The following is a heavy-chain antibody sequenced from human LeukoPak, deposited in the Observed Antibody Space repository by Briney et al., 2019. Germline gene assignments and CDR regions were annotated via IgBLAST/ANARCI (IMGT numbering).Heavy chain of an antibody. J-gene: IGHJ4*02. CDR3: ARVGRGDYTWGSYSCDH. CDR2: INHSGST. V-gene: IGHV4-34*01. CDR1: GGSFSGYY. D-gene: IGHD3-16*01. Sequence: PSETLSLTCAVYGGSFSGYYWSWIRQPPGKGLEWIGEINHSGSTNYNPSLKSRVTISVDTSKNQFSLKLSSVTAADTAVYYCARVGRGDYTWGSYSCDHWGQGTLVTVSS.